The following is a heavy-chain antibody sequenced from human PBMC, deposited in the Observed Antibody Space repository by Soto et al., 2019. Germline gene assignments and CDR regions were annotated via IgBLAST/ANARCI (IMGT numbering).Heavy chain of an antibody. J-gene: IGHJ6*02. V-gene: IGHV4-39*01. Sequence: SETLSLTCTVSGGSVSSGSYYWGWIRQPPGKGLEWIGSIYYSGSTYYNPSLKSRVTISVDTSKNQFSLKLSSVTAADTAVYYCAADTVTLYYYYYGMDVWGQGTTVTVSS. D-gene: IGHD4-17*01. CDR2: IYYSGST. CDR3: AADTVTLYYYYYGMDV. CDR1: GGSVSSGSYY.